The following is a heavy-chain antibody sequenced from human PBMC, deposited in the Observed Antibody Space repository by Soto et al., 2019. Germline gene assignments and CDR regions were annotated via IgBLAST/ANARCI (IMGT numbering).Heavy chain of an antibody. D-gene: IGHD6-6*01. V-gene: IGHV1-18*01. CDR2: ISAYNGNT. J-gene: IGHJ4*02. Sequence: QVQLVQSGAEVKKPGASVKVSCNASGYTFTSYGISWVRQAPGQGLEWMGWISAYNGNTNYAQKLQGRVTMTTDTSTSTAYMELRSLRSDDTAVYYCARDTYSSSFSSDPELDYWGQGTLVTVSS. CDR3: ARDTYSSSFSSDPELDY. CDR1: GYTFTSYG.